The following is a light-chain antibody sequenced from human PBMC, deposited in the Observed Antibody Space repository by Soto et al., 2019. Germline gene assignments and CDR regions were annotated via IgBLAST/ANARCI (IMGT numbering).Light chain of an antibody. CDR2: AAS. CDR3: QQYRDSLGT. J-gene: IGKJ1*01. Sequence: EIVLTQSPGTLSLSPGERATLPCRASQSVISTYLAWYQQKPGQAPRLLNYAASSRATGIPDRFSGSGSVTDFTLTISRLEPEDFAVYYCQQYRDSLGTFGQGTKVEIK. V-gene: IGKV3-20*01. CDR1: QSVISTY.